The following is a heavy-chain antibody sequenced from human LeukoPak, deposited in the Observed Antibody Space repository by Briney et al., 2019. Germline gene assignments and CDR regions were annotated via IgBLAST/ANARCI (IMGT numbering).Heavy chain of an antibody. CDR2: ISAYNGNT. CDR3: ATLPGGSIDY. D-gene: IGHD1-26*01. J-gene: IGHJ4*02. V-gene: IGHV1-18*01. CDR1: GYTFTSYG. Sequence: ASVKVSCKASGYTFTSYGISWVRQAPGQGLEWMGWISAYNGNTNYAQKLQGRVTMTEDTSTDTAYMELSGLRSEDTAVYYCATLPGGSIDYWGQGTLVTVSS.